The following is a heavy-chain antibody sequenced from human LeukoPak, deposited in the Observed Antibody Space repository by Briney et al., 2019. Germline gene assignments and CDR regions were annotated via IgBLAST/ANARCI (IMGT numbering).Heavy chain of an antibody. J-gene: IGHJ3*02. Sequence: GGSLRLSCAASGFTVSSNYMSWVRQAPGKGLEWVSVIYSGGSTYYADSVKGRFTISRDNSKNTLYLQMNSLRAEDTAVYYCARDGSSQKYAFDIWGQGTMVTVSS. D-gene: IGHD2-2*01. V-gene: IGHV3-53*01. CDR1: GFTVSSNY. CDR2: IYSGGST. CDR3: ARDGSSQKYAFDI.